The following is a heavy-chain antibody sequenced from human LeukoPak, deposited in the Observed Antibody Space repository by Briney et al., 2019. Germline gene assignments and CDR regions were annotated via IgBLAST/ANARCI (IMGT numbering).Heavy chain of an antibody. CDR1: GGSINGYY. J-gene: IGHJ5*01. Sequence: PSETLSLTCTVSGGSINGYYWSWIRQPPGKGLEWIGYIYYSGSTDYNPSLKSRVTMSLDTSKNQFSLKLSSVTAADTALYYCARDQGSRWFDSWGQGTLVTVSS. V-gene: IGHV4-59*12. CDR2: IYYSGST. CDR3: ARDQGSRWFDS. D-gene: IGHD2-15*01.